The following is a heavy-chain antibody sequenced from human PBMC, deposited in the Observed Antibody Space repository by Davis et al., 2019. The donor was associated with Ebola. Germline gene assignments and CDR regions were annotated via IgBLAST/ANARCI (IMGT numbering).Heavy chain of an antibody. CDR1: GFTFSSYP. CDR2: VTDSGAGT. CDR3: AKRGYSRYFDY. D-gene: IGHD6-13*01. J-gene: IGHJ4*02. V-gene: IGHV3-23*01. Sequence: GESLKISCAASGFTFSSYPMSWVRQAPGKGLEWVSAVTDSGAGTYYIDAVKGRFTISRDNSKNTLLLQMNSLRAEDTAVYYCAKRGYSRYFDYWGQGTLVTVSS.